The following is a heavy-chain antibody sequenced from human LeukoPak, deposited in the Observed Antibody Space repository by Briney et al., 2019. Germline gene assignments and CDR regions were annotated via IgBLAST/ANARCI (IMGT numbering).Heavy chain of an antibody. D-gene: IGHD5-18*01. CDR1: GYTFTSYG. J-gene: IGHJ3*02. CDR2: ISAYNGNT. Sequence: ASVKVSCKASGYTFTSYGISWVRQAPGQGLEWMGWISAYNGNTNYAQKLQGRVTMTTDTSTSTAYMELRSLRSDDTAVYYCARSPLQWIQNAFDIWGQGTMVTVSS. V-gene: IGHV1-18*01. CDR3: ARSPLQWIQNAFDI.